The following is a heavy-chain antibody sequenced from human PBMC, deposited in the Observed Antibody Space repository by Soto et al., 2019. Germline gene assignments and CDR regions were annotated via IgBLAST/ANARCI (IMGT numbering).Heavy chain of an antibody. V-gene: IGHV3-23*01. CDR2: ISGSGSNT. CDR1: GFTFRSYA. J-gene: IGHJ4*02. CDR3: AKEGIMGFSGYFDY. Sequence: GGSLSLSCAASGFTFRSYAMSWVRQAPGKGLEWVSAISGSGSNTYYADSVKGRFTISRDNSKNTLYLQMNSLRAEDTAVYYCAKEGIMGFSGYFDYWGQGTLVTVSS. D-gene: IGHD1-26*01.